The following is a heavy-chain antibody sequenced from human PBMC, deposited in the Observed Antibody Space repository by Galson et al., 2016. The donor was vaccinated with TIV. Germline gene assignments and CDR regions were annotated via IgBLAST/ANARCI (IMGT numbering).Heavy chain of an antibody. CDR1: GFTFKKYG. V-gene: IGHV3-23*01. CDR3: AKLRGDLYYYDSTGYYFFDS. CDR2: INGPGGTT. D-gene: IGHD3-22*01. J-gene: IGHJ4*02. Sequence: SLRLSCAASGFTFKKYGMAWVRQAPGKGLELVSAINGPGGTTYYADSVKDRFTVSRDNFENTLYLQMSSLSADDTAVYYCAKLRGDLYYYDSTGYYFFDSWGQGILVTVSS.